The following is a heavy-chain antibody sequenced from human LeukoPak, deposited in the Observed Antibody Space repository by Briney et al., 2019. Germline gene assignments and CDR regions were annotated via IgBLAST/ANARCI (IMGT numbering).Heavy chain of an antibody. CDR1: AFTFRSDW. D-gene: IGHD3-22*01. CDR3: ARGSGYYDSSGLIGGDY. J-gene: IGHJ4*02. Sequence: GGSLRLSCATSAFTFRSDWMTWVRQAPGKGLEWVANINHDGSKTHYVDSVKGRFTISRDNTENSLFLQLNSLRAEDTAVYYCARGSGYYDSSGLIGGDYWGQGTLVTVSS. V-gene: IGHV3-7*04. CDR2: INHDGSKT.